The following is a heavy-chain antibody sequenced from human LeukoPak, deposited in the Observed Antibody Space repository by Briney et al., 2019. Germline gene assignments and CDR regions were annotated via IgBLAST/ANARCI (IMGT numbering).Heavy chain of an antibody. V-gene: IGHV3-66*01. CDR2: IYTGGNT. J-gene: IGHJ5*02. CDR3: ARGLIYSPNWFDP. Sequence: GGSLRLSCAGSRFTVSSNYKSWVRQAPGKGLEWVSVIYTGGNTYYADSVKGRFTISRDNSKNTLYLQMNSLRAEDTAVYYCARGLIYSPNWFDPWGQGTLVTVSS. D-gene: IGHD4-11*01. CDR1: RFTVSSNY.